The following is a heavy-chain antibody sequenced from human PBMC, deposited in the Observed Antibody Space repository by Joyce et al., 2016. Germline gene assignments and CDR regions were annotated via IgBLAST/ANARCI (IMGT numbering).Heavy chain of an antibody. D-gene: IGHD6-25*01. CDR1: GFTFRIYG. CDR2: ISNDGKNK. J-gene: IGHJ4*02. V-gene: IGHV3-30*18. CDR3: AKDRETSAVLDF. Sequence: QAQLVESGGGGVQPGRSLRLSCAVSGFTFRIYGMHGVRQAPGEGLEWVSVISNDGKNKNYADSVKGRFTVSRDNSKKILSLQMNSLRPEDTAVYYCAKDRETSAVLDFWGQGTPVTVSS.